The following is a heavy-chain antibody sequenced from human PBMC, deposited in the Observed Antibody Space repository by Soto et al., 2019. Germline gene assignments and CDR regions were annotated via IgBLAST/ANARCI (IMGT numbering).Heavy chain of an antibody. Sequence: GASVKVSCKASGGTFSSYAISWVRQAPGQGLEWMGGIIPIFGTANYAQKFQGRVTITADESTSTAYMELSSLRSEDTAVYYCACGYSYGSRETYFDYWGQGTLVTVSS. CDR2: IIPIFGTA. J-gene: IGHJ4*02. V-gene: IGHV1-69*13. CDR1: GGTFSSYA. CDR3: ACGYSYGSRETYFDY. D-gene: IGHD5-18*01.